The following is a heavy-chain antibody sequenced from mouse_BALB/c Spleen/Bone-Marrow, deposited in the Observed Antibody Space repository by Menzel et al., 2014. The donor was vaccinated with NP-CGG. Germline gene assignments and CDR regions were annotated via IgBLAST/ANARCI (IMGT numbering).Heavy chain of an antibody. CDR1: GFNIKDTY. J-gene: IGHJ4*01. V-gene: IGHV14-3*02. Sequence: EVQGVESGAELVKPGASVKLSCTASGFNIKDTYMHWVKQRPEQGLEWIGRIDPANGSTKYDPKFQGKATITADTSSNTAYLQLSSLTSEDTAVYYCARYGNYCYAMDYWGQGTSVTVSS. D-gene: IGHD2-1*01. CDR3: ARYGNYCYAMDY. CDR2: IDPANGST.